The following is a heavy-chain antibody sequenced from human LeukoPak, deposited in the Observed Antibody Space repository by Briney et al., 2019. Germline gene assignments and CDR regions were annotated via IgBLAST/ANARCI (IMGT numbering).Heavy chain of an antibody. CDR3: ARSGGDGYNSFDY. CDR1: GFTFSSYA. Sequence: GGSLRLSCAASGFTFSSYAMHWVRQAPGKGLEWVAVISYDGSNKYYADSVKGRFTTSRDNSKNTLYLQMSSLRAEDTAVYYCARSGGDGYNSFDYWGQGTLVTVSS. CDR2: ISYDGSNK. J-gene: IGHJ4*02. V-gene: IGHV3-30-3*01. D-gene: IGHD5-24*01.